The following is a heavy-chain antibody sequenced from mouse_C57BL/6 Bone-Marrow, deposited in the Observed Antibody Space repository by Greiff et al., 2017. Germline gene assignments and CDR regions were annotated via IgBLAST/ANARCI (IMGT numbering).Heavy chain of an antibody. CDR2: IDPENGDT. V-gene: IGHV14-4*01. D-gene: IGHD1-1*01. CDR1: GFNIKDDY. CDR3: THYGSSHAWFAY. Sequence: VQLQQSGAELVRPGASVKLSCTASGFNIKDDYMHWVKQRPEQGLEWIGWIDPENGDTEYASKFQGKATITADTSSNTAYLQLSSLTSADTAVYYCTHYGSSHAWFAYWGQGTLVTVSA. J-gene: IGHJ3*01.